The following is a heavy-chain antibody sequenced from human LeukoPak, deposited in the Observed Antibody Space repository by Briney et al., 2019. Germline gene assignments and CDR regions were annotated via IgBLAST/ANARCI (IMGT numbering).Heavy chain of an antibody. Sequence: SETLSLTCAVYGGSFSGYYWSWIRQPPGKGLEWIGEINHSGSTNYNPSLESRVTISVDTSKNQFSLKLSSVTAADTAVYYCASMDYYDSSGQKTFDYWGQGTLVTVSS. D-gene: IGHD3-22*01. V-gene: IGHV4-34*01. J-gene: IGHJ4*02. CDR2: INHSGST. CDR1: GGSFSGYY. CDR3: ASMDYYDSSGQKTFDY.